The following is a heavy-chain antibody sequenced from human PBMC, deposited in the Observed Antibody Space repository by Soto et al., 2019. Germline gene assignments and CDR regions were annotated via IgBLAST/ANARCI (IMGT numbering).Heavy chain of an antibody. Sequence: AGGSLRLSCAASGFTFSSYGMHWVRQAPGKGLEWVAVISYDGSNKYYADSVKGRFTISRDNSKNTLYLQMNSLRAEDTAVYYCAKDPGGYDFWSGYWGQGTLVTVSS. J-gene: IGHJ4*02. V-gene: IGHV3-30*18. CDR2: ISYDGSNK. CDR1: GFTFSSYG. D-gene: IGHD3-3*01. CDR3: AKDPGGYDFWSGY.